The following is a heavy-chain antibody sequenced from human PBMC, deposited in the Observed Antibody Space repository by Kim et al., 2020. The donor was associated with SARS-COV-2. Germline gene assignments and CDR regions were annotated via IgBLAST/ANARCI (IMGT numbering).Heavy chain of an antibody. CDR1: GFTFSSYS. V-gene: IGHV3-21*01. CDR2: ISSSSSYI. CDR3: ARCEVDTATDLDY. Sequence: GGSLRLSCAASGFTFSSYSMNWVRQAPGKGLEWVSSISSSSSYIYYADSVKGRFTISRDNAKNSLYLQMNSLRAEDTAVYYCARCEVDTATDLDYWGQGTLVTVSS. J-gene: IGHJ4*02. D-gene: IGHD5-18*01.